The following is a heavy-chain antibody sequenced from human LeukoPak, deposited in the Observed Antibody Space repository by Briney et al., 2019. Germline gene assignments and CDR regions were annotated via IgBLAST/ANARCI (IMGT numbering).Heavy chain of an antibody. J-gene: IGHJ6*03. Sequence: SETLSLTCAVYGGSFSGYYWSWIRQPPGKGLEWIGEINHSGSTNYNPSLKSRVTISVDTSKNQFSLKLSSVTAADTAVYYCASRTGPPTYYYYYMDVWGKGTTVTVSS. V-gene: IGHV4-34*01. CDR1: GGSFSGYY. D-gene: IGHD1-1*01. CDR2: INHSGST. CDR3: ASRTGPPTYYYYYMDV.